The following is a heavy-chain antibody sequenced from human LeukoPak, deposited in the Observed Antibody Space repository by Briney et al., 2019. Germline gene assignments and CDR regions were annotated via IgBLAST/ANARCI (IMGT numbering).Heavy chain of an antibody. CDR1: GFTFSSYS. V-gene: IGHV3-48*01. CDR2: ISSSSSTI. CDR3: AREKNSSGWYDDAFDI. J-gene: IGHJ3*02. Sequence: PGGSLRLSCAASGFTFSSYSMNWDRQAPGKGLEWVSYISSSSSTIYYADSVKGRFTISRDNAKNSLYLQMNSLRAEDTAVYYCAREKNSSGWYDDAFDIWGQGTMVTASS. D-gene: IGHD6-19*01.